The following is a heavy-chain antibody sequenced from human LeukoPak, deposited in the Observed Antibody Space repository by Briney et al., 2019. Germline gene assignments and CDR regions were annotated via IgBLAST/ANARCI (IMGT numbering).Heavy chain of an antibody. CDR1: GFTFSSYA. CDR3: ARHLRAARYYYFDY. Sequence: PGGSLRLSCAASGFTFSSYAMSWVRQAPGKGLEWVSAISGSGGSTYYADSVKGRFTISRDNSKNTLYLQMNSLRAEDTAVYYCARHLRAARYYYFDYWGQGTLVTVSS. D-gene: IGHD6-6*01. J-gene: IGHJ4*02. V-gene: IGHV3-23*01. CDR2: ISGSGGST.